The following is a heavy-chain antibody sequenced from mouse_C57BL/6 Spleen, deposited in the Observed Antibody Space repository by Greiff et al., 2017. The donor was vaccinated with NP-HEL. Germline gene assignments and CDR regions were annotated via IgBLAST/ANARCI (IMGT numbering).Heavy chain of an antibody. CDR3: ARVNGNYFDY. Sequence: EVKVVESEGGLVQPGSSMKLSCTASGFTFSDYYMAWVRQVPEKGLEWVANINYDGSSTYYLDSLKSRFIISRDNAKNILYLQMSSLKSEDTATYYCARVNGNYFDYWGQGTTLTVSS. V-gene: IGHV5-16*01. D-gene: IGHD4-1*01. CDR1: GFTFSDYY. J-gene: IGHJ2*01. CDR2: INYDGSST.